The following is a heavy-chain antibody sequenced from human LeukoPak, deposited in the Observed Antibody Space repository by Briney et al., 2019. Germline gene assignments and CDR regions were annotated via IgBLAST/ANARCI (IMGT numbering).Heavy chain of an antibody. J-gene: IGHJ4*02. D-gene: IGHD3-22*01. Sequence: GGTLRLSCAASGFTFSSYWMHWVRQAPGKGLVWVSRINSDGSSTSYADSVKGRFTISRDNAKNTLYLQRNSVRAEDTAVYYCAMGPYYYDSSGYYYWGQGTLVTVSS. CDR1: GFTFSSYW. CDR3: AMGPYYYDSSGYYY. CDR2: INSDGSST. V-gene: IGHV3-74*01.